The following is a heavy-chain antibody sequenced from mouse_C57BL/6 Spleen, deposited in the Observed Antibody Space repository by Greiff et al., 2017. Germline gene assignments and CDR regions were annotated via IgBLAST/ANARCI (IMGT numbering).Heavy chain of an antibody. J-gene: IGHJ4*01. V-gene: IGHV5-4*03. D-gene: IGHD2-5*01. CDR2: ISDGGSYT. CDR3: ARSPAYYSNYGAMDY. CDR1: GFTFSSYA. Sequence: EVMLVESGGGLVKPGGSLKLSCAASGFTFSSYAMSWVRQTPEKRLEWVATISDGGSYTYYPDNVKGRFTISRDNAKNNLYLQMSHLKSEDTAMYYCARSPAYYSNYGAMDYWGQGTSVTVSS.